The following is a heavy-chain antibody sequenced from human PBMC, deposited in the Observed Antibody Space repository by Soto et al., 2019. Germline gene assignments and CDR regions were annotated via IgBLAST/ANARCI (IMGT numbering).Heavy chain of an antibody. J-gene: IGHJ4*02. CDR2: IFHTGTT. V-gene: IGHV4-61*01. CDR1: GGSVSSGNYY. D-gene: IGHD1-26*01. CDR3: TRAPVSGSYCFDF. Sequence: SETLSLTCTVSGGSVSSGNYYWSWVRQPPGKGLEWIGYIFHTGTTNYNPSLKSRVTISLDTSMNQFSLKLSSVTPADTAVYYCTRAPVSGSYCFDFWGQGTPVTVSS.